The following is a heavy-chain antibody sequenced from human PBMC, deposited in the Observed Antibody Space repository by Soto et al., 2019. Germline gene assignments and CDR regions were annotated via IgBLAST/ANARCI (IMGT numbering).Heavy chain of an antibody. Sequence: EVQLLESGGGLVQPGGSLRLSCAASGFTFSSYAMSWVRQAPGKGLEWVSAISGSGGSTYYADSVKGRFTISGDNSKNTLYLQMNSLRAEDTAVYYCAKAVSSWYGGRLYYFDYWGQGTLVTVSS. V-gene: IGHV3-23*01. J-gene: IGHJ4*02. CDR1: GFTFSSYA. D-gene: IGHD6-13*01. CDR2: ISGSGGST. CDR3: AKAVSSWYGGRLYYFDY.